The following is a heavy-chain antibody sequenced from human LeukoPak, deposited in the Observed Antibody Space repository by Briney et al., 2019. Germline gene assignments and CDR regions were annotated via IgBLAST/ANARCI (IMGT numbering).Heavy chain of an antibody. CDR2: IKQDGSEK. V-gene: IGHV3-7*01. J-gene: IGHJ6*03. Sequence: GGSLRLSCAASGFTFSSYWMSWVRQAPGKGLEWVANIKQDGSEKYYVDSVKGRFTISRDNAKNSLYLQMNSLRAEDTAVYYCAKNGLRTHYYYMDVWGEGTTVTVSS. D-gene: IGHD4-17*01. CDR1: GFTFSSYW. CDR3: AKNGLRTHYYYMDV.